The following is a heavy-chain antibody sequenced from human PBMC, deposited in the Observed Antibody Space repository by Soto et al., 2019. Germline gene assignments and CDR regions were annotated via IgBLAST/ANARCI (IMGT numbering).Heavy chain of an antibody. J-gene: IGHJ6*02. D-gene: IGHD2-21*02. CDR1: GFTFDDYA. Sequence: CLILSCAASGFTFDDYAMHWVRQAPGKGLEWVSGISWNSGSIGYADSVKGRFTISRDNAKNSLYLQMNSLRAEDTALYYCAKQEAYCGGDCPAYGMDVWGQGTTVTVAS. CDR2: ISWNSGSI. CDR3: AKQEAYCGGDCPAYGMDV. V-gene: IGHV3-9*01.